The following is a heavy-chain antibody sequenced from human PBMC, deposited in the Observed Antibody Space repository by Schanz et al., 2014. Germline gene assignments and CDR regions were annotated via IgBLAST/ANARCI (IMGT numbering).Heavy chain of an antibody. D-gene: IGHD6-13*01. CDR1: GYTFTSYY. CDR2: INPSGGST. CDR3: ARDGEAAAGCDY. V-gene: IGHV1-46*03. Sequence: QVQLVQSGAEVKKPGASVKVSCKASGYTFTSYYMHWVRQAPGQGLEWMGIINPSGGSTSYAQKFQGRVTMTRDTCTSTVYMELSSLRSEDTAVYYCARDGEAAAGCDYWGQGTLVTVSS. J-gene: IGHJ4*02.